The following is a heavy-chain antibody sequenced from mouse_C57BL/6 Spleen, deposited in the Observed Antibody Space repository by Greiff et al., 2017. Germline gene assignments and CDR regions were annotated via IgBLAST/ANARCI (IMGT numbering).Heavy chain of an antibody. CDR1: GYTFTSYW. J-gene: IGHJ1*03. Sequence: VQLQQPGAELVKPGASVKMSCKASGYTFTSYWITWVKQRPGQGLEWIGDIYPGSGSTNYNEKFKSKATLTVDTSSSTAYMQLSSLTSEDSAVYYCAIYDGYPYWDFEVWGTGTTVTVSS. V-gene: IGHV1-55*01. CDR2: IYPGSGST. CDR3: AIYDGYPYWDFEV. D-gene: IGHD2-3*01.